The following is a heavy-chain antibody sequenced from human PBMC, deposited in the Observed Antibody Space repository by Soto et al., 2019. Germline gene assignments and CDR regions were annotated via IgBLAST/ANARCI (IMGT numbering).Heavy chain of an antibody. V-gene: IGHV1-18*01. Sequence: QVQLVQSGPEVKKPGASVKVSCKGSGYTFNSFGITWVRQAPGQGLEWMGSISGYNANTKYAQKFQGRVTMTTDTSTSTAYMDLRSLRSDDTAVYSCARYFWSGRLPYHFDFWGQGTLVTVSS. J-gene: IGHJ4*02. CDR3: ARYFWSGRLPYHFDF. D-gene: IGHD3-3*01. CDR2: ISGYNANT. CDR1: GYTFNSFG.